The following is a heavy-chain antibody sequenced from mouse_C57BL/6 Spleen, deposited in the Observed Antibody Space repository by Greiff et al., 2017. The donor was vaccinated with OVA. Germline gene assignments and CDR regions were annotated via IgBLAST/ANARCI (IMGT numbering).Heavy chain of an antibody. D-gene: IGHD1-1*01. CDR3: ATGDYYGSEDAMDY. CDR2: INPNYGTT. Sequence: LVESGPELVKPGASVKISCKASGYSFTDYNMNWVKQSNGKSLEWIGVINPNYGTTSYNQKFKGKATLTVDQSSSTAYMQLNSLTSEDSAVYYCATGDYYGSEDAMDYWGQRTSVTVSS. J-gene: IGHJ4*01. CDR1: GYSFTDYN. V-gene: IGHV1-39*01.